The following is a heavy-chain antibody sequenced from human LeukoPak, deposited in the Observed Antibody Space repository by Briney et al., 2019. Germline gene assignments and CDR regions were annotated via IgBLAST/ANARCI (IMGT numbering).Heavy chain of an antibody. CDR3: SRGGYGDYNNWFDP. D-gene: IGHD4-17*01. CDR2: ISGGGST. J-gene: IGHJ5*02. Sequence: GGSLRLSCAASGFTFSTYAMSWVRQAPGKGLEWVSTISGGGSTYYADSVKGRFTISRDNSKNTLYLQMNSLRAEDTAVYYCSRGGYGDYNNWFDPWGQGTLVIVSS. V-gene: IGHV3-23*01. CDR1: GFTFSTYA.